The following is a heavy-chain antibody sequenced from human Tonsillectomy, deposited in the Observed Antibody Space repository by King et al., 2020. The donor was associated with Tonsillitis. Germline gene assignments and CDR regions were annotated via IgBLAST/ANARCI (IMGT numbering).Heavy chain of an antibody. J-gene: IGHJ4*02. CDR1: GYTFTGYY. CDR3: ARARGGSYLFAY. Sequence: QLVQSGAEVKKPGASVKVSCKASGYTFTGYYIHWVRQAPGQGLEWMGGINPNSGGTDYAQKFQGRVTMTRETFITTAYMERRRLRSDDTSLYYCARARGGSYLFAYWGQGTLVTVSS. V-gene: IGHV1-2*02. CDR2: INPNSGGT. D-gene: IGHD1-26*01.